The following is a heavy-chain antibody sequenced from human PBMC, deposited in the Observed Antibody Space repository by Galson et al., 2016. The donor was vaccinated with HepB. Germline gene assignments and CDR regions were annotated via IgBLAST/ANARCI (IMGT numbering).Heavy chain of an antibody. Sequence: SLRLSCAAPGFSFSSHWMHWVRQAPGKGLVWVSHINSDGSSINYADSVKGRFTISRDNAKNTLYLQMNSLRAEDTAVYYCVRDIWNYGDYWGQGSLVVVSS. CDR1: GFSFSSHW. D-gene: IGHD1-7*01. V-gene: IGHV3-74*01. CDR2: INSDGSSI. CDR3: VRDIWNYGDY. J-gene: IGHJ4*02.